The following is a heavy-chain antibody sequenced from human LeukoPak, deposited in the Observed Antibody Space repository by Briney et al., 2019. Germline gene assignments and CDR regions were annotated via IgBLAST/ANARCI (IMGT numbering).Heavy chain of an antibody. V-gene: IGHV4-34*01. CDR1: GGSFSGYY. Sequence: SETLSLTCAVYGGSFSGYYWSWIRQPPGKGLEWIGEINHSGSTNYNPSLKSRVTISVDTSKNQFSLKLSSVTAADTAVYYCARSTYYHDSSGFDYWGQGTLVTVSS. CDR3: ARSTYYHDSSGFDY. J-gene: IGHJ4*02. CDR2: INHSGST. D-gene: IGHD3-22*01.